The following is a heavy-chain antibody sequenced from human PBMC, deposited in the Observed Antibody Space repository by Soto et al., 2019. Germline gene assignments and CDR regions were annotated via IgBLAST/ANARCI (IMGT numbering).Heavy chain of an antibody. CDR3: ARAVTTAYYYYYMDV. J-gene: IGHJ6*03. CDR2: ISAYNGNT. CDR1: GDTFTSYG. D-gene: IGHD4-4*01. Sequence: ASVKVSCKASGDTFTSYGISWVRQAPGQGLEWMGWISAYNGNTNYAQKLQGRVTMTTDTSTSTAYMELRSLRSDDTAVYYCARAVTTAYYYYYMDVWGKGTTVTVSS. V-gene: IGHV1-18*01.